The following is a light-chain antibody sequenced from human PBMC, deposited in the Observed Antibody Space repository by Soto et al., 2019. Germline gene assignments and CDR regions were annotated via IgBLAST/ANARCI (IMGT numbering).Light chain of an antibody. CDR3: QQYHNWPPIT. CDR2: DAS. CDR1: QGVSSN. V-gene: IGKV3D-15*01. Sequence: EIVLTQSPGILSVSPGERASLTCGASQGVSSNLAWYQQKPGQPPRLLLYDASNRATGIPARFSRSGSGTKLTLTISNLQSEDFAVYFCQQYHNWPPITFGQGTRLEIK. J-gene: IGKJ5*01.